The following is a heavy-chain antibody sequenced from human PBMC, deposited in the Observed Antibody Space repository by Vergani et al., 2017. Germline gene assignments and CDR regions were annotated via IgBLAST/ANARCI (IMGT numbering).Heavy chain of an antibody. CDR3: ARSQGDYWYFDL. CDR2: IHNRGKT. J-gene: IGHJ2*01. Sequence: QVRLEESGPGLVKPSETLSLTCPVSGYSIGSGFYWAWIRQSPGEGLQWLTSIHNRGKTYHNPSLKSRVSVSLDTSKNRFSLNLTSVTATDTAVYYCARSQGDYWYFDLRGPGSLVTVSS. V-gene: IGHV4-38-2*01. CDR1: GYSIGSGFY.